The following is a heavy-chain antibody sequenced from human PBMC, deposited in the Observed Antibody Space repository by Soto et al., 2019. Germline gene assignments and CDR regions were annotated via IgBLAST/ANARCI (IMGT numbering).Heavy chain of an antibody. J-gene: IGHJ4*02. CDR3: ARAYSYGYGLDY. D-gene: IGHD5-18*01. CDR2: IYYSGST. CDR1: GGSISSGDYY. Sequence: SETLSLTCTVSGGSISSGDYYWSWIRQPPGKGLEWIGYIYYSGSTYYNPSLKSRVTISVDTSKNQFSLKLSSVTAADTAVYYCARAYSYGYGLDYWGRGTLVTVSS. V-gene: IGHV4-30-4*01.